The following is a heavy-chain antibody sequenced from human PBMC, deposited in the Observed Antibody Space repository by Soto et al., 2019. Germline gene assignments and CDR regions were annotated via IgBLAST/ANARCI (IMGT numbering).Heavy chain of an antibody. CDR1: GGTFSSYA. CDR3: ARAGYSSSWYLHYGMDV. D-gene: IGHD6-13*01. CDR2: IIPIFGTA. V-gene: IGHV1-69*13. J-gene: IGHJ6*02. Sequence: SVKVCCEASGGTFSSYAISWVRRAPGQGLEWMGGIIPIFGTANYAQKFQGRVTITADESTSTAYMELSSLRSEDTAVYYCARAGYSSSWYLHYGMDVWGQGTTVTVSS.